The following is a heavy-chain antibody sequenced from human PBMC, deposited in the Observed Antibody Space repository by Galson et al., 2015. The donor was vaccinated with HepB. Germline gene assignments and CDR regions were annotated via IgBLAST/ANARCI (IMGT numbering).Heavy chain of an antibody. J-gene: IGHJ3*02. D-gene: IGHD1-26*01. Sequence: SLRLSCAAPGFTFSSYGMHWVRQAPGKGLEWVAVISYDGSNKYYADSVKGRFTVSRDNSKNTLYLQINSLRAEDTAAYYCAKDRGYSGSYYDAFDIWGQGTMVTVSS. CDR3: AKDRGYSGSYYDAFDI. CDR2: ISYDGSNK. V-gene: IGHV3-30*18. CDR1: GFTFSSYG.